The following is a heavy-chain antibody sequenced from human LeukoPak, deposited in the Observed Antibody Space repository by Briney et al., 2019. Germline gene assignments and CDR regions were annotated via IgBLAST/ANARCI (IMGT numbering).Heavy chain of an antibody. D-gene: IGHD2-2*01. Sequence: PSETLSLTCTVSGGSISSGSYYWSWIRQPAGKGLEWIGRIYTSGSTNYNPSLKSRVTISVDTSKNQFSLKLSSVTAADTAVYYCARDHERVVPAGLGKHYYYYYMDVWGKGTTVTVSS. V-gene: IGHV4-61*02. J-gene: IGHJ6*03. CDR1: GGSISSGSYY. CDR2: IYTSGST. CDR3: ARDHERVVPAGLGKHYYYYYMDV.